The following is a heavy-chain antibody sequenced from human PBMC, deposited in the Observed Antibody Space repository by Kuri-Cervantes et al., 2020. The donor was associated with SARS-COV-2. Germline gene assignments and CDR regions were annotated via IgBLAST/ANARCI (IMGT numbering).Heavy chain of an antibody. CDR1: GGSLSMKY. CDR3: ARVYSLMVYTADGKTNWFDS. CDR2: IDQSGDT. V-gene: IGHV4-34*01. D-gene: IGHD2-8*01. J-gene: IGHJ5*01. Sequence: SETLSLTCAVNGGSLSMKYWSWIRQPPGKGLEWIGEIDQSGDTNYSPSLKSRVTMTLDTAKNQVSLTLRSVTAADTAVYYCARVYSLMVYTADGKTNWFDSWGPGSLVTVSS.